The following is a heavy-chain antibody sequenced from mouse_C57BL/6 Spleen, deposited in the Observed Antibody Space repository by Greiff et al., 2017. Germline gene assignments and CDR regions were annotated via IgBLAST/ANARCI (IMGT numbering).Heavy chain of an antibody. CDR1: GYTFTSYW. CDR3: ARSRDYDGYYAMDY. Sequence: QVQLKQPGAELVKPGASVKMSCKASGYTFTSYWITWVKQRPGQGLEWIGDIYPGSGSTNYNEKFKSKATLTVDTSSSTAYMQLSSLTSEDSAVYYCARSRDYDGYYAMDYWGQGTSVTVSS. CDR2: IYPGSGST. D-gene: IGHD2-4*01. V-gene: IGHV1-55*01. J-gene: IGHJ4*01.